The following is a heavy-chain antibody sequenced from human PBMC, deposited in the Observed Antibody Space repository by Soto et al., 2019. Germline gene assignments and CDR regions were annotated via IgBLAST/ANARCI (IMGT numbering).Heavy chain of an antibody. J-gene: IGHJ4*02. CDR1: GGSISSGGYY. CDR3: ARSSTRANYFDY. Sequence: QVQLQESGPGLVKPSQTLSLTCTVSGGSISSGGYYWSWIRQHPGKGLEWIGYIYYSGSTYYNPSLKSRVTISVDTSKTQFSLKLSSVTAADTAVYYCARSSTRANYFDYWGQGTLVTVSS. D-gene: IGHD2-2*01. V-gene: IGHV4-31*03. CDR2: IYYSGST.